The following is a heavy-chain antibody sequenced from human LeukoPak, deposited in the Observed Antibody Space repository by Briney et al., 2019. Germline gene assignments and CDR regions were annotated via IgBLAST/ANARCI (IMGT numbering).Heavy chain of an antibody. D-gene: IGHD5-12*01. CDR3: ARASLVAPRNYYMDV. Sequence: ASVTVSFTSSGYTFTFYYMHWVRQAPGQGKGWVGWINLKSGGTNYAQKFQGRVTITRDTSISTAYMELSRLRSDDTAVYYCARASLVAPRNYYMDVWGKGTTVTVSS. J-gene: IGHJ6*03. CDR2: INLKSGGT. CDR1: GYTFTFYY. V-gene: IGHV1-2*02.